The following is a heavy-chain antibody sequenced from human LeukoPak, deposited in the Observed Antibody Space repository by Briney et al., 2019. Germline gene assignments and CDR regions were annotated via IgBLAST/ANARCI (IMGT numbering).Heavy chain of an antibody. J-gene: IGHJ4*02. CDR1: GFTFSNEA. CDR3: TKVRSGSSNWALRVFDY. CDR2: ISPGGGTT. Sequence: GGSLRLSCAVSGFTFSNEAMGWVRQLRGGGLEWVSTISPGGGTTYYAESMKGRFTISRDNSKSTLYLEMNSLRVEDTAVYYCTKVRSGSSNWALRVFDYWAREPWSPSPQ. V-gene: IGHV3-23*01. D-gene: IGHD4-11*01.